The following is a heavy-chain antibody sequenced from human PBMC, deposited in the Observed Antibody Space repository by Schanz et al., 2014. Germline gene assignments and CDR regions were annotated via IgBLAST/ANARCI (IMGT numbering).Heavy chain of an antibody. Sequence: EVQLLESGGGLVQPGGSLRLSCAASGFTFSSYAMSWVRQAPGRGLEWVSYIGNGGVTIYYADSVKGRFTISRDNAKNSLYLQMNSLRAEDTAVYYCVSVYDSSGYVSFNYWGQGTLVTVSS. J-gene: IGHJ4*02. CDR3: VSVYDSSGYVSFNY. D-gene: IGHD3-22*01. V-gene: IGHV3-48*01. CDR1: GFTFSSYA. CDR2: IGNGGVTI.